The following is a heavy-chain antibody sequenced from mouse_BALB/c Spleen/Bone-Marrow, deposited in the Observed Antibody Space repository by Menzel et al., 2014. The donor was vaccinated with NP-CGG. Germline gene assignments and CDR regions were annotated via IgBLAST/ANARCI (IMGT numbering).Heavy chain of an antibody. D-gene: IGHD1-1*01. Sequence: EVQVVESGGGLVQPGGSLKLSCAASGFDFSGYWMSWVRQDPGKGLEWIGEINPDSSTINYTPSLKDKFIISRDNAKNTLYLQMSKVRSEDTALYYCARLNYYGSLFVWGAGTTVTVSS. J-gene: IGHJ1*01. V-gene: IGHV4-1*02. CDR3: ARLNYYGSLFV. CDR2: INPDSSTI. CDR1: GFDFSGYW.